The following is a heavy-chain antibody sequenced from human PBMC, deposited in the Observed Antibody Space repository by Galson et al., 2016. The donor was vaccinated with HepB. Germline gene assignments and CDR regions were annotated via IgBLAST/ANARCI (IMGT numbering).Heavy chain of an antibody. D-gene: IGHD4-23*01. Sequence: SLRLSCAASGFTFNSYAITWVRQAPGKGLEWVSAISGSGDYTYYTESVKGRFTISRDNAKNTVYLQMNSLRVEDTAMYYCARDLPVATAGGFDLWGQGTMVTVSS. J-gene: IGHJ3*01. CDR1: GFTFNSYA. CDR3: ARDLPVATAGGFDL. V-gene: IGHV3-23*01. CDR2: ISGSGDYT.